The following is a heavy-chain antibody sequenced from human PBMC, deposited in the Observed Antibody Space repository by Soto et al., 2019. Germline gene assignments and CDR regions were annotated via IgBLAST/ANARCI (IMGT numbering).Heavy chain of an antibody. Sequence: PGGSLRLSCAASGFTFSDYYMSWIRQAPGKGLEWVSYISSSGSTIYYADSVKGRFTISRDNAKNSLYLQMNSLRAEDTAVYYCASVGRMLADPYYYYMDVWGKGTTVTVSS. CDR1: GFTFSDYY. CDR2: ISSSGSTI. CDR3: ASVGRMLADPYYYYMDV. J-gene: IGHJ6*03. D-gene: IGHD2-8*01. V-gene: IGHV3-11*01.